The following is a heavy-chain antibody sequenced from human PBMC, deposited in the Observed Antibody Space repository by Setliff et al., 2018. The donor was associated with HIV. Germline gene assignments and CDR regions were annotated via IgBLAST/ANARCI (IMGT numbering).Heavy chain of an antibody. J-gene: IGHJ4*02. V-gene: IGHV4-39*01. Sequence: KTSETLSLTCTVSGGSVSSSSYYWGWIRQPPGKGLEWIGSIYYSGSTYYNPSLKSRVTISVDTSKNQFSLKLSSVTAADTAVYYCARRRHYYGSGSYVDYWGQGTLVTVSS. CDR2: IYYSGST. CDR3: ARRRHYYGSGSYVDY. D-gene: IGHD3-10*01. CDR1: GGSVSSSSYY.